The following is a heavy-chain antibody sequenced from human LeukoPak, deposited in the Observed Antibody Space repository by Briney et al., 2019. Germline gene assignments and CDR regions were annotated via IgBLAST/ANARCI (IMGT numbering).Heavy chain of an antibody. CDR2: INHSGST. CDR3: ARVGGSGSYSDY. J-gene: IGHJ4*02. CDR1: GGSISSYY. D-gene: IGHD3-10*01. Sequence: SETLSLTCTVSGGSISSYYWSWIRQPPGKGLEWIGEINHSGSTNYNPSLKSRVTISVDTSKNQFSLNLSSVTAADTAVYYCARVGGSGSYSDYWGQGTLVTVSS. V-gene: IGHV4-34*01.